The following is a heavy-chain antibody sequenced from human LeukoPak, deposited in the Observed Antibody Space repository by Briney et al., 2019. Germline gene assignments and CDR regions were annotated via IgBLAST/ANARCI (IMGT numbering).Heavy chain of an antibody. CDR2: IYTSGST. V-gene: IGHV4-4*07. CDR1: GGSISSYY. D-gene: IGHD3-22*01. CDR3: ARGAAVNYYDSSGYYYQFDY. J-gene: IGHJ4*02. Sequence: PSETLSLTCTVSGGSISSYYWSWIRQPAGKGLEWIGRIYTSGSTNYNPSLKSRVTMSVDTSKNQFPLKLSSVTAADTAVYYCARGAAVNYYDSSGYYYQFDYWGQGTLVTVSS.